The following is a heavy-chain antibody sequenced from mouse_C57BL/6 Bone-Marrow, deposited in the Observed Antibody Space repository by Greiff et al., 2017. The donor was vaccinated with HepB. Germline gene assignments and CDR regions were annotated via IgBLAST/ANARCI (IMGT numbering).Heavy chain of an antibody. J-gene: IGHJ2*01. V-gene: IGHV1-55*01. D-gene: IGHD1-1*01. CDR1: GYTFTSYW. Sequence: VQLQQPGAELVKPGASVKMSCKASGYTFTSYWITWVKQRPGQGLEWIGDIYPGSGSTNYNEKFKSKATLTVDTSSSTAYMQLSSLTSEDSAVYYCARWGTTVVDYFDYWGQGTTLTVSS. CDR2: IYPGSGST. CDR3: ARWGTTVVDYFDY.